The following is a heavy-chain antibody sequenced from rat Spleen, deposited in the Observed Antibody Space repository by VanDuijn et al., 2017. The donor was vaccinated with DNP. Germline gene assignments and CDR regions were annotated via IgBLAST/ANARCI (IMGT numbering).Heavy chain of an antibody. V-gene: IGHV2-65*01. CDR2: IRSTGST. J-gene: IGHJ1*01. D-gene: IGHD1-3*01. CDR3: ARDMGALNWYFDF. Sequence: QVQLKETGPGLVQPTQTLSITCTVSGFSLTNYYIQWVRQTPGKGLEWMGFIRSTGSTEYNSEFKSRLSISRDTSKNQVFLEMNSLKTEDTGVYYCARDMGALNWYFDFWGPGTMVTVSS. CDR1: GFSLTNYY.